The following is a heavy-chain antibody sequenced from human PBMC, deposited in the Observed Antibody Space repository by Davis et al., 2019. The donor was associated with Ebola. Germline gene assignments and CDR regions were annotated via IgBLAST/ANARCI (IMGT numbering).Heavy chain of an antibody. J-gene: IGHJ4*02. V-gene: IGHV4-59*08. CDR1: GGSIRSYY. Sequence: SETLSLTCTVSGGSIRSYYWSWIRQPPGKGLEWIGYIYYSGFTNYNPSLKSQATISVDTSKNQFSLKLSSVTAADTAVYYCARHHGGNSGYDLDYWGQGTMVTVSS. D-gene: IGHD5-12*01. CDR3: ARHHGGNSGYDLDY. CDR2: IYYSGFT.